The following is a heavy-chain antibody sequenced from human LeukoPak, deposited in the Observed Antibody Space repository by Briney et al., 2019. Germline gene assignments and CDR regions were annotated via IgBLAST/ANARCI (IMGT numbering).Heavy chain of an antibody. CDR2: ITSSGTT. Sequence: PGGSLRLSCAASGFTFSSHEMNWVRQAPGKGLEWVSYITSSGTTKYGDSVKGRFTISRDNAKNSLYLQMNSLRAEDTAVYYCARSATDSSSVDYWGQGTLVTVSS. D-gene: IGHD6-6*01. J-gene: IGHJ4*02. V-gene: IGHV3-48*03. CDR1: GFTFSSHE. CDR3: ARSATDSSSVDY.